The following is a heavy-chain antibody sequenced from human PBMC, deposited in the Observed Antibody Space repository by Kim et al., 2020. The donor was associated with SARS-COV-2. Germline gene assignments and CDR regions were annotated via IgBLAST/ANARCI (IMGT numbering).Heavy chain of an antibody. D-gene: IGHD2-15*01. CDR2: ISYDGSNE. J-gene: IGHJ4*02. CDR3: ARDLPPYCSGGSCYRYFDY. CDR1: GFTFSSYA. Sequence: GGSLRLSCAASGFTFSSYAMLWVRQAPGKGLEWVAVISYDGSNEYYADSVKGRFTISRDNSKNPLYLQMNSLRAEDTAVYYCARDLPPYCSGGSCYRYFDYWRQGTLVTVSS. V-gene: IGHV3-30*04.